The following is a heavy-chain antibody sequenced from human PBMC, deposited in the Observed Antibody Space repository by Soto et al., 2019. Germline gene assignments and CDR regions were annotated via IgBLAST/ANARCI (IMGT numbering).Heavy chain of an antibody. V-gene: IGHV1-69*13. CDR2: IIPIFGTA. CDR3: ARGIDSSSWHGGDDFDI. CDR1: AGTFSSYG. Sequence: AVKVSCKAYAGTFSSYGINWVLQAPGQAVEWMGWIIPIFGTANYAQKFQGRVTITADESTSTAYMELSSLRSEDTAVYYCARGIDSSSWHGGDDFDIWGQGTMVTVSS. D-gene: IGHD6-13*01. J-gene: IGHJ3*02.